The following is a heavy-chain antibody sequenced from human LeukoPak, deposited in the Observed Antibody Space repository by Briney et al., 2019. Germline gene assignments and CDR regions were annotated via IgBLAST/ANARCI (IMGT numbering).Heavy chain of an antibody. CDR1: GFTFSSYA. CDR3: ARDHALYYYGSGSYNDY. D-gene: IGHD3-10*01. CDR2: ISYDGSNE. V-gene: IGHV3-30*04. J-gene: IGHJ4*02. Sequence: SGGSLRLSCAASGFTFSSYAMHWVRQAPGKGLEWEAVISYDGSNEYNADSVKGRFTISRDNSKNTLYLQMNSLRAEDTAVYYCARDHALYYYGSGSYNDYWGQGTLVTVSS.